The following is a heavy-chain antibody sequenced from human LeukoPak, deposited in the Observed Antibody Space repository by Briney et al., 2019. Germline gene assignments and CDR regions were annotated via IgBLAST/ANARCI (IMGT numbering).Heavy chain of an antibody. CDR1: GFTFTDYY. J-gene: IGHJ4*02. CDR3: ARDPPAAGSTEFDF. CDR2: IHPKSGGT. V-gene: IGHV1-2*02. Sequence: ASVKVSCKASGFTFTDYYIHWVRQAPGQGLEWMGSIHPKSGGTKYAQKFQGRVTVTRDTSISATYMELSRLTSDDTAVYYCARDPPAAGSTEFDFWGQGTLATVSS. D-gene: IGHD6-13*01.